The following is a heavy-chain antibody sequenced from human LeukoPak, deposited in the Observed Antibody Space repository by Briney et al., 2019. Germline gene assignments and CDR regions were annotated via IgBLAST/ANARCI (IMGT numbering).Heavy chain of an antibody. CDR3: ARDLATRQRTGLYDS. D-gene: IGHD3-16*02. V-gene: IGHV3-23*01. CDR1: GFTFSSYG. J-gene: IGHJ4*02. Sequence: GGSLRLSCAASGFTFSSYGMSWVRQAPRKGLEWVSAISGGGDITYYADSVKGRFTISRDNSKNTLYLQMNSLRAEDTAVYYCARDLATRQRTGLYDSWGQGALVTVSS. CDR2: ISGGGDIT.